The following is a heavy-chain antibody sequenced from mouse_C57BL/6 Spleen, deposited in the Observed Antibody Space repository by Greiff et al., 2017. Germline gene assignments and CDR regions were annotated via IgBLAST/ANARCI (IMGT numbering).Heavy chain of an antibody. V-gene: IGHV1-19*01. CDR2: INPYNGGT. CDR1: GYTFTDYY. CDR3: ARSGELPRGDYAMDY. D-gene: IGHD1-1*01. J-gene: IGHJ4*01. Sequence: EVQLQQSGPVLVKPGASVKMSCKASGYTFTDYYMNWVKQSHGKSLEWIGVINPYNGGTSYNQKFKGKATLTVDKSSSTAYMELNSLTSEDSAVYYCARSGELPRGDYAMDYWGQGTSVTVSS.